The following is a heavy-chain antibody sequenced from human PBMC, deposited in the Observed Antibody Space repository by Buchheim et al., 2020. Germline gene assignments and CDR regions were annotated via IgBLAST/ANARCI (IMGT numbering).Heavy chain of an antibody. J-gene: IGHJ6*02. CDR3: ARDSTRWLQSHGMDV. Sequence: VQLVESGGGLVQPGGSLRLSCAASAFTFSSYAMHWVRQAPGKGLEWVAVISYDGSNKYYSDSVKGRFTISRDNSKTTLYLQMNSLRAEDTAVYYCARDSTRWLQSHGMDVWGQGTT. CDR1: AFTFSSYA. D-gene: IGHD5-24*01. V-gene: IGHV3-30-3*01. CDR2: ISYDGSNK.